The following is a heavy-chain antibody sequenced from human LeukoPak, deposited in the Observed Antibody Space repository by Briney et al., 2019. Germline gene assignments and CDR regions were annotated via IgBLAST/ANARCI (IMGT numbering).Heavy chain of an antibody. V-gene: IGHV4-34*01. CDR2: INHSGST. D-gene: IGHD2-15*01. J-gene: IGHJ5*02. CDR3: ARGGNCSGGSCQNWFDP. Sequence: SETLSLTCAVYGGSFSGYYWSWIRQPPGKGLEWIGEINHSGSTNYNPSLKSRVTISVDTSKNQFSLKLSSVTAADTAVYYCARGGNCSGGSCQNWFDPWGQGTLVTVSS. CDR1: GGSFSGYY.